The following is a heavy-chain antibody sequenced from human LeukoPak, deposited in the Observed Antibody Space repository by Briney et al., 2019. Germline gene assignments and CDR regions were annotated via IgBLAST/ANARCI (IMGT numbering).Heavy chain of an antibody. CDR2: MNPNSGNT. D-gene: IGHD5-18*01. V-gene: IGHV1-8*01. CDR3: ARKYGYRGSYYYYYGMDV. Sequence: GASVKVYCKASGYTFTRYDINWVRQATGQGLEWMGWMNPNSGNTGYEQKFQGRVTMTRNASISTAYMELSSLRSEDTAVYYCARKYGYRGSYYYYYGMDVWGQGTTVTVSS. CDR1: GYTFTRYD. J-gene: IGHJ6*02.